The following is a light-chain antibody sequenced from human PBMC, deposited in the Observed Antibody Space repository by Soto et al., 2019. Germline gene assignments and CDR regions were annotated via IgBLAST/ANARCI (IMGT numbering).Light chain of an antibody. CDR3: QQYDNWPPLT. J-gene: IGKJ4*01. CDR2: DGS. V-gene: IGKV3-15*01. Sequence: EIVMTQSPAILSVSPGERATLSCRASQSVSSNLAWYQQKPGQAPRLVMYDGSTRATGIPARFSGSGSGTKFTLTVSSLQSEDFAVYYCQQYDNWPPLTFGGGTKVDIK. CDR1: QSVSSN.